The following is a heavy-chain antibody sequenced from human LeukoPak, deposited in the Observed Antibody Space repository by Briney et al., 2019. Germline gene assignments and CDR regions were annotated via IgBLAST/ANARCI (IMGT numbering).Heavy chain of an antibody. D-gene: IGHD4-17*01. CDR1: GYTFTGYY. J-gene: IGHJ2*01. CDR2: INPNSGGT. CDR3: ARDGVGGVYGDYGYFDL. V-gene: IGHV1-2*02. Sequence: ASVKVSCKASGYTFTGYYMHWVRQAPGQGLEWIGWINPNSGGTNYAQKFQGRVTMTRDTSISTAYMELSRLRSDDTAVYYCARDGVGGVYGDYGYFDLWGRGTLVTVSS.